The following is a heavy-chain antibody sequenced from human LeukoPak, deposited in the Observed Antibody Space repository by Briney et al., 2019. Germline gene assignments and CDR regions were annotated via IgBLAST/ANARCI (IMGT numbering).Heavy chain of an antibody. D-gene: IGHD6-19*01. Sequence: ASVKVSCKVSGYTLTELSMHWVRQAPGKGLEWMGGFDPEDGETIYAQKFQGRVTMTKDTSTSRVYMELRSLRPDDTAVYYCARDFEAVADEEGYDAFDIWGQGTMVTVSS. CDR2: FDPEDGET. CDR3: ARDFEAVADEEGYDAFDI. J-gene: IGHJ3*02. V-gene: IGHV1-24*01. CDR1: GYTLTELS.